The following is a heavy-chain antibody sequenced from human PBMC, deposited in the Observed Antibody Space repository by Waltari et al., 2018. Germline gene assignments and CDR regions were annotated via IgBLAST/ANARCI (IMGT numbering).Heavy chain of an antibody. D-gene: IGHD6-13*01. Sequence: QVQLQESGPGLVKPSETLSLTCTVSGGSISGDYWSWIRQPAGKGLEWIGRIYTSGSTNYNPSLKSRVTISVDKSKNQFSLKLSSVTAADTAVYYCARDQMVSSSWYYFDYWGQGTLVTVSS. V-gene: IGHV4-4*07. CDR3: ARDQMVSSSWYYFDY. J-gene: IGHJ4*02. CDR2: IYTSGST. CDR1: GGSISGDY.